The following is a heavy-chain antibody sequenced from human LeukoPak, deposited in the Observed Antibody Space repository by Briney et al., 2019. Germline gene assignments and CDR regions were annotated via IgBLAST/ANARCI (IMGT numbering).Heavy chain of an antibody. J-gene: IGHJ4*02. D-gene: IGHD1-14*01. CDR2: IGGYNGNT. CDR3: ARARVGSGIDY. Sequence: ASVKVSCKTSGYTFTSFAITWVRQAPGQGLEWMGWIGGYNGNTKYAQNLQGRLTMATDTATNTAYMELKSLTSDDTAIYYCARARVGSGIDYWGQGTLVSVSS. V-gene: IGHV1-18*01. CDR1: GYTFTSFA.